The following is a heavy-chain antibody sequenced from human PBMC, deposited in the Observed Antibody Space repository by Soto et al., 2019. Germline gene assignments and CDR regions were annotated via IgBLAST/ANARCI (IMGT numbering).Heavy chain of an antibody. Sequence: QVQLVESGGGVVQPGRSLRLYCAVSGFTFSNYAMHWVRQAPGKGLEWVAIVSHDGNNQYYADSAKGRFTISRDNSENTLYLQMNSLRTEDTAVFYCARDGATQMWRPWYFDLWGRGTLVTVSS. CDR1: GFTFSNYA. CDR2: VSHDGNNQ. D-gene: IGHD2-21*01. V-gene: IGHV3-30-3*01. CDR3: ARDGATQMWRPWYFDL. J-gene: IGHJ2*01.